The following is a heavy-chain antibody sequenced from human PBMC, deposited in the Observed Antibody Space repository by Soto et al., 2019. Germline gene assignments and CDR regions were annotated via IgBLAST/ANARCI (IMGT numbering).Heavy chain of an antibody. J-gene: IGHJ4*02. CDR1: GDSISSADYF. V-gene: IGHV3-23*01. CDR2: ISYNGDDT. CDR3: AKVDQGGDILSLDQ. D-gene: IGHD3-9*01. Sequence: ETLSLTCSVSGDSISSADYFWTWIRQAPGKGLEWVSTISYNGDDTYYADSVKGRFTISRDNSNNTLYVQMDSLRVEDTATYYCAKVDQGGDILSLDQWGQGTPVTVSS.